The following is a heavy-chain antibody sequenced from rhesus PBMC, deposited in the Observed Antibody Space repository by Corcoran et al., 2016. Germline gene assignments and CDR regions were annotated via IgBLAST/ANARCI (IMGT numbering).Heavy chain of an antibody. Sequence: ELQLEEAGGGLAKPGGSLRLSCTASGFTFSDHYMDWVRQAPGKGLGGVSLISNDGGSTWYEDSVKGRFTVSRENANNTLYVQRNSLRVEDTAVYYCARVYRGIDYWGQGVLVTVSS. V-gene: IGHV3-178*01. CDR3: ARVYRGIDY. D-gene: IGHD1-1-1*01. J-gene: IGHJ4*01. CDR2: ISNDGGST. CDR1: GFTFSDHY.